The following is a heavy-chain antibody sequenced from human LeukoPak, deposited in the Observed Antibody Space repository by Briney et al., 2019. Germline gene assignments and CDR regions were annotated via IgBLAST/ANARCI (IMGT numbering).Heavy chain of an antibody. CDR3: ARWGSGYLTYYFDY. J-gene: IGHJ4*02. CDR2: INPNSGGT. D-gene: IGHD3-22*01. Sequence: GASVKVSCKAPGYTFTGYYMHWVRQAPGQGLEWMGWINPNSGGTNYAQKFQGRVTMTRDTSISTAYMELSRLRSDDTAVYYCARWGSGYLTYYFDYWGQGTLVTVSS. CDR1: GYTFTGYY. V-gene: IGHV1-2*02.